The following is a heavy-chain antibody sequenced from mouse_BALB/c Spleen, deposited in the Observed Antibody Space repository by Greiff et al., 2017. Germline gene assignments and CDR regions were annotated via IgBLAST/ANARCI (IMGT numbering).Heavy chain of an antibody. CDR2: ISSGGGNT. D-gene: IGHD1-1*01. CDR1: GFTFSSYT. J-gene: IGHJ3*01. Sequence: EVKLVESGGGLVKPGGSLKLSCAASGFTFSSYTMSWVRQTPEKRLEWVATISSGGGNTYYPDSVKGRFTISRDHAKNNLYLQMSSLRSEDTALYYCARYRDYYGSSYEAWFAYWGQGTLVTVSA. CDR3: ARYRDYYGSSYEAWFAY. V-gene: IGHV5-9*03.